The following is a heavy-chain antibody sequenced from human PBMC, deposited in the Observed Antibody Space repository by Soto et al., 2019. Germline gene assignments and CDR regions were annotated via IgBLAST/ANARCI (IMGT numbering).Heavy chain of an antibody. Sequence: RLSCATSGFTFSTYVMAWVLHAPGKGLEWVSMISDSGDTTYYADSVKGRFTISRDNSKNTVFLQMTSLTAEDTGIYFCAKVPAPYRYYFDYWGQGTLVTVSS. CDR1: GFTFSTYV. CDR2: ISDSGDTT. CDR3: AKVPAPYRYYFDY. V-gene: IGHV3-23*01. D-gene: IGHD3-16*02. J-gene: IGHJ4*02.